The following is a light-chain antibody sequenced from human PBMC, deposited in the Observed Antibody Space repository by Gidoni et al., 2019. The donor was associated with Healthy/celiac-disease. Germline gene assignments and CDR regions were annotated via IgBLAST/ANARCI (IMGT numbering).Light chain of an antibody. CDR1: QRVSSY. CDR2: DAS. J-gene: IGKJ2*01. Sequence: IVLTQSPATLSLSPGERATLPCRASQRVSSYLAWYQQKPGQAPRLLSYDASNRATGIPARFSGSGSGTDFTLTISSLEPEDFAVYYCQQRSNWPRYTFGQGTKLEIK. CDR3: QQRSNWPRYT. V-gene: IGKV3-11*01.